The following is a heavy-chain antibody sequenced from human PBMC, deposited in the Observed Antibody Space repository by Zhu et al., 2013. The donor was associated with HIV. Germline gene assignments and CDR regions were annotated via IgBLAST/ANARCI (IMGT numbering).Heavy chain of an antibody. D-gene: IGHD6-19*01. CDR1: GYTFTSYG. CDR3: ARGAVAGTGPMNYYYYYGMDV. J-gene: IGHJ6*02. V-gene: IGHV1-18*04. Sequence: QVQLVQSGAEVKKPGASVKVSCKASGYTFTSYGISWVRQAPGQGLEWMGWISAYNGNTNYAQKLQGRVTMTTDTSTSTAYMELSRLRSDDTAVYYCARGAVAGTGPMNYYYYYGMDVWGRRDHGHRLL. CDR2: ISAYNGNT.